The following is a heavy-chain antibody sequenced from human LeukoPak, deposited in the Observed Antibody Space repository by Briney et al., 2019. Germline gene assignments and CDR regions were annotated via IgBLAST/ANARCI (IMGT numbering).Heavy chain of an antibody. J-gene: IGHJ4*02. CDR2: ISSSSTI. CDR3: ARDGGGYCSSTSCYTEPYYFDY. CDR1: GFSFSDNY. D-gene: IGHD2-2*02. Sequence: NPGGSLRLSCAAAGFSFSDNYMSWIRQAPGKGLEWVSYISSSSTIYYADSVKGRFTISRDNAKNPLYLQMNSLRAEDTAVYYCARDGGGYCSSTSCYTEPYYFDYWGQGTLVTVSS. V-gene: IGHV3-11*04.